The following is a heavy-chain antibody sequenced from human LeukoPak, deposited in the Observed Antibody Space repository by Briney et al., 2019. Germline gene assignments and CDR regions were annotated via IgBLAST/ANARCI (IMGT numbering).Heavy chain of an antibody. D-gene: IGHD1-26*01. V-gene: IGHV1-69*06. CDR1: GGTFSSYA. J-gene: IGHJ6*03. CDR2: IIPIFGTA. Sequence: SVKVSCKASGGTFSSYAISWVRQAPGQGLEWMGGIIPIFGTANYAQKFQGRVTITADKSTSTAYMELSSLRSEDTAVYYCARNPGIVGATYYYYYYMDVWGKGTTVTVSS. CDR3: ARNPGIVGATYYYYYYMDV.